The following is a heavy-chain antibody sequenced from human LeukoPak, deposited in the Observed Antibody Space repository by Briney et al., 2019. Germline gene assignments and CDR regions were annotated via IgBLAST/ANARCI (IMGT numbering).Heavy chain of an antibody. D-gene: IGHD1-1*01. CDR1: GGSVSGFY. J-gene: IGHJ5*02. CDR3: ARASSFDKTTRWNPAYFGP. V-gene: IGHV4-34*01. Sequence: SETLSLNCAVHGGSVSGFYWTWIRQPPGKGLEWIGEINHSGTTNYNPSLKSRVTISVNTSKNQVSLDLASVTAADTAVYYCARASSFDKTTRWNPAYFGPWGPGSLVTVAS. CDR2: INHSGTT.